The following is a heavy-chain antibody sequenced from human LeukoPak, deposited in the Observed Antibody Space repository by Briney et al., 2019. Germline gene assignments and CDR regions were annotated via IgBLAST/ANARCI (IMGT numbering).Heavy chain of an antibody. D-gene: IGHD1-26*01. CDR2: INHSGST. CDR3: ARGVGATFGN. Sequence: SETLSLTCAVYGGSFSGYYWSWVRQPPGKGLEWIGEINHSGSTNYNPSLKSRVTISVDTSKNQFSLKLSSVTAADTAVYYCARGVGATFGNWGQGTLVTVSS. V-gene: IGHV4-34*01. CDR1: GGSFSGYY. J-gene: IGHJ4*02.